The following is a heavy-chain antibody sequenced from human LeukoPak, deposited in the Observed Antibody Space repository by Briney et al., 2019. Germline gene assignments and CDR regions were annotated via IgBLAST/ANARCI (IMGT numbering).Heavy chain of an antibody. J-gene: IGHJ4*02. CDR2: IYYSVST. V-gene: IGHV4-39*01. CDR3: ARRPLYSSGSDY. CDR1: GGSISSSSYY. D-gene: IGHD6-19*01. Sequence: SETLSLTCTVSGGSISSSSYYWGWIRQPPGKGLEWIGRIYYSVSTYYNPSLKSRVTISLDTSKTQISLTLSSVTAADTTVYYCARRPLYSSGSDYWAQGTLVTVSS.